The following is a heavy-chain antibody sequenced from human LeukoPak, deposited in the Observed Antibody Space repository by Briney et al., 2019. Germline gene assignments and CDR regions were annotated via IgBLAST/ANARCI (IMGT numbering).Heavy chain of an antibody. Sequence: GGSLRLSCAASGFTFSSYEMNWVRQAPGRGLEWVSYISSSGSTIYYADSVKGRFTISRDNAKNSLYLQMNSLRAEDTAVYYCARVSPNTVTTLQYFDYWGQGTLVTVSS. V-gene: IGHV3-48*03. CDR1: GFTFSSYE. CDR2: ISSSGSTI. J-gene: IGHJ4*02. CDR3: ARVSPNTVTTLQYFDY. D-gene: IGHD4-17*01.